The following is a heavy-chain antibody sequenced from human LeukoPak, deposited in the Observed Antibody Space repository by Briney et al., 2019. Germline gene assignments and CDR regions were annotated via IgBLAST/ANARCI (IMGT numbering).Heavy chain of an antibody. J-gene: IGHJ4*02. CDR1: GGSFSGYY. CDR2: INHSGST. D-gene: IGHD3-22*01. V-gene: IGHV4-34*01. Sequence: SETLSLTCAVYGGSFSGYYWSWIRQPPGKGLEWIGEINHSGSTNYNPSLKSRVTMSVDTSKNQFSLKLSSVTAADTAVYYCARDRPYYYDSSGYYRLDYWGQGTLVTVSS. CDR3: ARDRPYYYDSSGYYRLDY.